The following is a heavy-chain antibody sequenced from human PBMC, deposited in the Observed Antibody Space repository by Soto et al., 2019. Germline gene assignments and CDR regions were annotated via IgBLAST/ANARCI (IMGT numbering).Heavy chain of an antibody. Sequence: LRLSCVASGFTFDTYALNWVRQAPGKGLEWVSAIGSSGSTYYADSVKGRFTISRDTPKKTLYLQMNSLGVEDTAKYYCAKGFRSLEWYSLAPFDYWGQGALVTVSS. V-gene: IGHV3-23*01. D-gene: IGHD3-3*01. CDR2: IGSSGST. J-gene: IGHJ4*02. CDR3: AKGFRSLEWYSLAPFDY. CDR1: GFTFDTYA.